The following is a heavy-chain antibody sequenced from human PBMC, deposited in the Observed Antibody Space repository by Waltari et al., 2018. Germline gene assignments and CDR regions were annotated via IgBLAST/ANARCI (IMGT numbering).Heavy chain of an antibody. J-gene: IGHJ3*02. CDR2: ITSRVGTI. CDR3: AKTRVVGPSIDALDI. CDR1: GFAFVDFS. Sequence: EVQLVESGGGLVHPGGSLRLSCTASGFAFVDFSMTWVRQAPGQGMEGLSYITSRVGTINQADAVKGRFIISRENAKNSLYLQMNSLRAEDTAVYYCAKTRVVGPSIDALDIWGRGTLVTVSS. V-gene: IGHV3-48*01. D-gene: IGHD1-26*01.